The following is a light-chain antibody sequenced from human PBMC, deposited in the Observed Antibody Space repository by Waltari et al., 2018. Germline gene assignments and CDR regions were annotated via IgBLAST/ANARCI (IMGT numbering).Light chain of an antibody. CDR3: GTWDAYLNAGI. CDR2: ETC. CDR1: SSNIGTNY. J-gene: IGLJ2*01. V-gene: IGLV1-51*02. Sequence: QSVLTQPPSVSAAPGQKVSISCSGSSSNIGTNYVSWYQQLPGTAPKLLIYETCGRPSGSPGRFSGARSGTSATLDITGRQTGDEADYYCGTWDAYLNAGIFGGGTKVTVL.